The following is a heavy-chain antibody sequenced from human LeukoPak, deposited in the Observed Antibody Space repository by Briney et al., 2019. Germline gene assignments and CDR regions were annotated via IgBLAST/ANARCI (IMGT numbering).Heavy chain of an antibody. CDR3: AKEREQLVPGYAFDI. CDR1: GFTFSDTW. D-gene: IGHD6-6*01. Sequence: GGSLRLSCAASGFTFSDTWMHWVRQAPGEGLVWVSRIRSDGSDTRYAESVKGRFTISRDNAKNTLYLQMNSLRAEDTAVYYCAKEREQLVPGYAFDIWGQGTMVTVSS. V-gene: IGHV3-74*01. J-gene: IGHJ3*02. CDR2: IRSDGSDT.